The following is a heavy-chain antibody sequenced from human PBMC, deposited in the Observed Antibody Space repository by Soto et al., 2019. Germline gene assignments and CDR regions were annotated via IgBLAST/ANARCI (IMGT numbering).Heavy chain of an antibody. Sequence: GASVKVSCKASGYTFTSYVISWVRQAPGQGLEWMGGISANIGTANYAQKFQGRVTITADESTSTAYMELSSLRSEDTAVYYCARDGGPGNAFDIWGQGTMVTVSS. J-gene: IGHJ3*02. CDR1: GYTFTSYV. CDR3: ARDGGPGNAFDI. D-gene: IGHD2-15*01. V-gene: IGHV1-69*13. CDR2: ISANIGTA.